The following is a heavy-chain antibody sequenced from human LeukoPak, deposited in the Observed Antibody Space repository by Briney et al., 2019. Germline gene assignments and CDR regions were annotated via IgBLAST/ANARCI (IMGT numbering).Heavy chain of an antibody. V-gene: IGHV1-8*01. CDR1: GYTFTTYD. Sequence: ASVKVSCKASGYTFTTYDINWVRQAPGQGLEWMGWMNPKRGNTGVAQKVQGRLTMTRNSSTTTAYMELRGLRFEDTAVYYCTRGRGWLAPFDFWGQGTLVTVSS. J-gene: IGHJ4*02. CDR2: MNPKRGNT. D-gene: IGHD3-22*01. CDR3: TRGRGWLAPFDF.